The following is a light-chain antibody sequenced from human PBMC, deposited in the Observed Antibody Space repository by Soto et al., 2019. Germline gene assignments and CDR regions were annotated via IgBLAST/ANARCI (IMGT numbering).Light chain of an antibody. V-gene: IGKV1-5*01. CDR3: QQYNSYST. CDR2: DAS. J-gene: IGKJ1*01. Sequence: DIQMTQSPSTLSASVGDRVTITCRASQSIRNWLAWYQQKSGKAPKLLIYDASSLESGVPSRFSGSGSGTEFTLTISSLQPDDFATYYCQQYNSYSTFGQGTKVDIK. CDR1: QSIRNW.